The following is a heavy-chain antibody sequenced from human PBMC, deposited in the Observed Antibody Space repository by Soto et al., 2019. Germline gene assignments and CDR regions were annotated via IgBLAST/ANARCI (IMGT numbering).Heavy chain of an antibody. V-gene: IGHV1-69*04. CDR2: IIPVMSIT. J-gene: IGHJ6*02. Sequence: QGPLVQSGAEVKKPGSSVRVSCKASGGTFDSFAVTWVRQAPGQGLEWMGRIIPVMSITNYAQRFQGRVTITADRCTNTAYMDLSRLTSEDTAVYYCAREAVGLDVWGQGTTVTVS. CDR3: AREAVGLDV. CDR1: GGTFDSFA.